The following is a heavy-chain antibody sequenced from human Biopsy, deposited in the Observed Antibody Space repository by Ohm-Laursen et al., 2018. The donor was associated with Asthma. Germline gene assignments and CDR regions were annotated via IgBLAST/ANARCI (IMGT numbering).Heavy chain of an antibody. V-gene: IGHV3-21*01. J-gene: IGHJ4*02. CDR1: GFTFSHYN. CDR3: VRDGPELPTELDY. CDR2: ITDTSRYI. Sequence: SLRLSCAASGFTFSHYNMNWVRQAPGKGLEWVPSITDTSRYIKYADSVKGRFTISKDNAKNSLYLQMNSLRAEDTAVYYCVRDGPELPTELDYWGPGTLVTVSS. D-gene: IGHD1-14*01.